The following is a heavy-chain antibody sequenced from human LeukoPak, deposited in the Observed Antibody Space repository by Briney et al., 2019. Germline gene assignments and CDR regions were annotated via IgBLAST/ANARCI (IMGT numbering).Heavy chain of an antibody. D-gene: IGHD2-2*01. J-gene: IGHJ4*02. Sequence: GRSLRLSCAASGFTFSSYAMSWVRQAAGKGLEWVSAISGSGGSTYYADSVKGRFTISRDNSKNTLYLQMNSLRAEDTAVYYCAKDLYCSSTSCPDYWGQGTLVTVSS. CDR3: AKDLYCSSTSCPDY. CDR1: GFTFSSYA. CDR2: ISGSGGST. V-gene: IGHV3-23*01.